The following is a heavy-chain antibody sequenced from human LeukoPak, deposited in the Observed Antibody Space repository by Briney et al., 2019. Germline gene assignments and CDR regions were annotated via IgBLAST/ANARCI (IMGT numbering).Heavy chain of an antibody. CDR1: GFTFDDYA. Sequence: GGSLRLSCAASGFTFDDYAMHWVRQAPGKGLEWVSGISWNSGSIGYADSVKGRFTISRDNAKNSLYLQMNSLRAEDTALYYCAKAVYSSSPPPYYFDYWGQGTLVTVSS. CDR3: AKAVYSSSPPPYYFDY. D-gene: IGHD6-6*01. CDR2: ISWNSGSI. V-gene: IGHV3-9*01. J-gene: IGHJ4*02.